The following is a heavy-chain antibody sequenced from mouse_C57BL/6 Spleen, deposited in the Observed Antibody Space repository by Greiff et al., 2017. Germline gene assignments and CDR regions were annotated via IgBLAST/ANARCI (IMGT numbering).Heavy chain of an antibody. V-gene: IGHV1-20*01. CDR2: INPYNGDT. CDR1: GYSFTGYF. Sequence: EVQRVESGPELVKPGDSVKISCKASGYSFTGYFMNWVMQSHGKSLEWIGRINPYNGDTFYNQKFKGKATLTVDKSSSTAHMELRSLTSEDSAVDYCARSNSNQGLAYWGQGTLVTVAA. CDR3: ARSNSNQGLAY. J-gene: IGHJ3*01. D-gene: IGHD2-5*01.